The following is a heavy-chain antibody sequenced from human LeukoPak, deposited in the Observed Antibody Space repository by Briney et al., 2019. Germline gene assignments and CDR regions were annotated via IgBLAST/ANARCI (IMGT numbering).Heavy chain of an antibody. D-gene: IGHD6-13*01. Sequence: GESLKISCKGSGYSFTSYWIVWVRQMPGKGLEWMGIIYPGDSDTRYSPSFQGQVTISADKSISTAYLQWSSLKASDTAMYYCARQEGYSSSRNAFDIWGQGTMVTVSS. J-gene: IGHJ3*02. V-gene: IGHV5-51*01. CDR3: ARQEGYSSSRNAFDI. CDR1: GYSFTSYW. CDR2: IYPGDSDT.